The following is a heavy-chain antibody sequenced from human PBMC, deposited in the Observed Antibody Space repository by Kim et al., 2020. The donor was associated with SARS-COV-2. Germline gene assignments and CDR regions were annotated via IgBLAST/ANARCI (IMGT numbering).Heavy chain of an antibody. Sequence: DLVQGRFSIARDNAKNSLYLQMNSLRAEDTAVYYCARTAMVRGVIRAFDIWGQGTMVTVSS. D-gene: IGHD3-10*01. V-gene: IGHV3-21*01. J-gene: IGHJ3*02. CDR3: ARTAMVRGVIRAFDI.